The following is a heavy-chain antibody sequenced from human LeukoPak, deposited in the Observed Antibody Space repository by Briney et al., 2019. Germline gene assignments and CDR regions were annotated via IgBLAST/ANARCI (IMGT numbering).Heavy chain of an antibody. V-gene: IGHV3-23*01. CDR1: GFTFSAYA. Sequence: GGSLRLSCEASGFTFSAYAMTWVRQAPGKGLEWVSSIGSDNKPHYSESVKGRFAISRDNSKNILFLHLNSLRAEDTALYYCARDLRYYVAMDVWGQGTTVTVSS. D-gene: IGHD3-10*02. CDR2: IGSDNKP. J-gene: IGHJ6*02. CDR3: ARDLRYYVAMDV.